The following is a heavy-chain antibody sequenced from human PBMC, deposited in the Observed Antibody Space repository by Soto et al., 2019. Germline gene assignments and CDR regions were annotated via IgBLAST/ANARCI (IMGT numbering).Heavy chain of an antibody. CDR2: ISYDGSNK. J-gene: IGHJ4*02. CDR1: GFTFSSYG. Sequence: PGGSLRLSGAASGFTFSSYGMHWVRQDPGKGLEWVAVISYDGSNKYYADSVKGRFTISRDNSKNTLYLQMNSLRAEDTAVYYCAKDRWDSGYLSFDYWGQGTLVTVSS. CDR3: AKDRWDSGYLSFDY. D-gene: IGHD5-12*01. V-gene: IGHV3-30*18.